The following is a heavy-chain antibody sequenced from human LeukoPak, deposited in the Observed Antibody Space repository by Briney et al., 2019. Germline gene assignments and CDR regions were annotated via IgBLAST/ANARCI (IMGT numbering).Heavy chain of an antibody. D-gene: IGHD3-10*01. CDR1: KFTFNDAW. J-gene: IGHJ4*02. V-gene: IGHV3-15*01. CDR2: IKSKTDRGTT. CDR3: TDGSGSFDY. Sequence: GGSLRLSCAASKFTFNDAWMSWVRQAPGKGLEWVGRIKSKTDRGTTDYAALVKGRFTISRDDSKNTLYLQMNSLKTEDTAVYYCTDGSGSFDYWGQGALVTVSS.